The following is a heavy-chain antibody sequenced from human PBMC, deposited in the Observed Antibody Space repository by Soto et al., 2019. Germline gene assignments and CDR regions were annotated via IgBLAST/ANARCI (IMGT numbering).Heavy chain of an antibody. V-gene: IGHV3-73*01. CDR2: IRSKANSYAT. D-gene: IGHD3-22*01. Sequence: GGSLRLSCAASGFTFSGSAMHWVRQASGKGLEWVGRIRSKANSYATAYAASVKGRFTISRDDSKNTAYLQMNSLKTEDTAVYYCTRDDDYYDSSGYPIDAFDIWGQGT. J-gene: IGHJ3*02. CDR1: GFTFSGSA. CDR3: TRDDDYYDSSGYPIDAFDI.